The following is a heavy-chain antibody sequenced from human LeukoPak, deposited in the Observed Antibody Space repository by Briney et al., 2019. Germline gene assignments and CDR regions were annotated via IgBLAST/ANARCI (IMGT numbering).Heavy chain of an antibody. CDR1: GFTFSSYA. V-gene: IGHV3-30-3*01. CDR3: ARDSTKRYCSSTSCLGWFDP. Sequence: GGSLRLSCAASGFTFSSYAMPWVRQAPGKGLEWVAVISYDGSNKYYADSVKGRFTISRDNSKNTLYLQMNSLRAEDTAVYYCARDSTKRYCSSTSCLGWFDPWGQGTLVTVSS. CDR2: ISYDGSNK. D-gene: IGHD2-2*01. J-gene: IGHJ5*02.